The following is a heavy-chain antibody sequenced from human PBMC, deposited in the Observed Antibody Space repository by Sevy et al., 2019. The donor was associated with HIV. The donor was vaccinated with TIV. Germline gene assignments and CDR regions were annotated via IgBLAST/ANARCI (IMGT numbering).Heavy chain of an antibody. CDR3: ARDGGGDYFDY. Sequence: GGSLRLSCEASGFSFRRYAMHWVRQAPGKGLEWLTVISYDGRNEYYVASVKGRFTISRDNSKNTLYLQMNSLRPEDTAIYYCARDGGGDYFDYWGQGTLVTVSS. D-gene: IGHD3-10*01. CDR2: ISYDGRNE. J-gene: IGHJ4*02. CDR1: GFSFRRYA. V-gene: IGHV3-30*04.